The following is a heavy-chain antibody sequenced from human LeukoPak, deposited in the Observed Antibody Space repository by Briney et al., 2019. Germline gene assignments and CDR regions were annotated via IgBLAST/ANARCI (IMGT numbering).Heavy chain of an antibody. Sequence: ASVKVSCKASGYTFTSYGISWVRQAPRQGLEWMGWISAYNGNTNYAQKLQGRVTMTTDTYTSTAYMELRSLRSDDTAVYYCARDQVQLERRGLRRYGWFDPWGQGTLVTVSS. CDR2: ISAYNGNT. J-gene: IGHJ5*02. D-gene: IGHD1-1*01. V-gene: IGHV1-18*01. CDR1: GYTFTSYG. CDR3: ARDQVQLERRGLRRYGWFDP.